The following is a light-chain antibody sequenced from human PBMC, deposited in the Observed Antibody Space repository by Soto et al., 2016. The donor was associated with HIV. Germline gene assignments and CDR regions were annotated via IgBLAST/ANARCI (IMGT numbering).Light chain of an antibody. Sequence: SYVLTQPPSLSVAPGNTATFTCGGYDIGSRAVHWYQQKTGQAPVLVVRFNGDRPSAIPERFSVSDSGNTAILTITTVEAGDEADYYCQVWDTASDWVFGGGTKLTVL. J-gene: IGLJ3*02. V-gene: IGLV3-21*01. CDR1: DIGSRA. CDR3: QVWDTASDWV. CDR2: FNG.